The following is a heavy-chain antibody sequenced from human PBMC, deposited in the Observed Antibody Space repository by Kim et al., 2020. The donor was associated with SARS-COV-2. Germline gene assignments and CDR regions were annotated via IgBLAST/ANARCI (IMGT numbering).Heavy chain of an antibody. D-gene: IGHD2-15*01. CDR2: INTNTGNP. Sequence: ASVKVSCKASGYTFSNYVMHWVRQAPGQGLEWMGWINTNTGNPTYAQGFTGRFVFSLDTSVRTAYLQISSLKAEDTAVYYCARVDCSGGGCYWDYFDYWGQGTPVTVSS. V-gene: IGHV7-4-1*02. CDR3: ARVDCSGGGCYWDYFDY. J-gene: IGHJ4*02. CDR1: GYTFSNYV.